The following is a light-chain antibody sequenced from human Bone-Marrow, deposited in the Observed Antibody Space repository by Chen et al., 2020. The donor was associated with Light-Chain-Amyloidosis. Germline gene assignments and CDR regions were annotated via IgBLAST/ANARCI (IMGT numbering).Light chain of an antibody. CDR1: NIGSTS. CDR3: QVWDRSSDRPV. Sequence: SYVLTQPSSVSVAPGKTATIACGGNNIGSTSVHWYQTTPGQAPLLVVYDDSDRPSGIPERLSGSNSGNTATLTISRVEAGDEADYYCQVWDRSSDRPVFGGGTKLTVL. V-gene: IGLV3-21*03. J-gene: IGLJ3*02. CDR2: DDS.